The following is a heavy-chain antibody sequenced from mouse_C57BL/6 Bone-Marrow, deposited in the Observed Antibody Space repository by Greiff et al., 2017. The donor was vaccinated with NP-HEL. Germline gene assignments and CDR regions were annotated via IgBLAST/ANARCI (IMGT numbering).Heavy chain of an antibody. V-gene: IGHV5-4*01. CDR2: ISDGGSYT. D-gene: IGHD2-1*01. J-gene: IGHJ1*03. CDR1: GFTFSSYA. Sequence: DVQLVESGGGLVKPGGSLKLSCAASGFTFSSYAMSWVRQTPEKRLEWVATISDGGSYTYYPDNVKGRFTISRDNAKNNLYLQMSHLKSEDTAMYYCARVYGNFDVWGTGTTVTVSS. CDR3: ARVYGNFDV.